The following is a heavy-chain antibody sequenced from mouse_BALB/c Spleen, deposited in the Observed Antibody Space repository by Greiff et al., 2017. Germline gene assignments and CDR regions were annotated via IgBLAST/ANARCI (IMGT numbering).Heavy chain of an antibody. Sequence: DVMLVESGGGLVQPGGSRKLSCAASGFTFSSFGMHWVRQAPEKGLEWVAYISSGSSTIYYADTVKGRFTISRDNPKNTLFLQMTSLRSEDTAMYYCARKEAYYRYWFAYWGQGTLVTVSA. CDR2: ISSGSSTI. CDR3: ARKEAYYRYWFAY. V-gene: IGHV5-17*02. D-gene: IGHD2-14*01. J-gene: IGHJ3*01. CDR1: GFTFSSFG.